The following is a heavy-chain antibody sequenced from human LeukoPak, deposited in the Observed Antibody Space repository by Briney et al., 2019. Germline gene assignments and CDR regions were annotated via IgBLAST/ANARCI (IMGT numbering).Heavy chain of an antibody. CDR3: ARDGSHCTNGVCYPNNWFDP. Sequence: SETLSLTCTVSGGSINSDYYYWSWIRQRPGKGLEWIGYIYYSGSTYYNPSLKSRVTISVDTSKNQFSLKLSSVTAADTAVYYCARDGSHCTNGVCYPNNWFDPWGQGTLVTVSS. CDR1: GGSINSDYYY. J-gene: IGHJ5*02. CDR2: IYYSGST. V-gene: IGHV4-31*03. D-gene: IGHD2-8*01.